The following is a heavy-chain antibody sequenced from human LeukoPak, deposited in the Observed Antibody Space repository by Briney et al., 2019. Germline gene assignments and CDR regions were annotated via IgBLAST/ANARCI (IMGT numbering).Heavy chain of an antibody. V-gene: IGHV3-20*01. J-gene: IGHJ3*02. CDR2: INWNGGST. D-gene: IGHD1-26*01. CDR3: ARDRGQWELRDDAFDI. CDR1: GFTFDDYG. Sequence: RAGGSLRLSCAASGFTFDDYGMSWVRQAPGKGLDWVSGINWNGGSTGYADSVKGRFTISRDNAKNSLYLQMNSLRAEDTALYHCARDRGQWELRDDAFDIWGQGTMVTVSS.